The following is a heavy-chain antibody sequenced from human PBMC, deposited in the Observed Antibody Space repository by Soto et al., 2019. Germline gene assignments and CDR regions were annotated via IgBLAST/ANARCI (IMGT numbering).Heavy chain of an antibody. D-gene: IGHD4-17*01. Sequence: EVQLVESGGNLIQPGGSLRLSCAASGFTVTNKYMTWVRQAPGKGLEWVSLIYSGGATSYADSVKGRSPISRDNSKDTLYLQVNSLRAEDTAVYYCARVDYGDYGWYFDLWGRGTLVTVSS. V-gene: IGHV3-53*01. CDR3: ARVDYGDYGWYFDL. J-gene: IGHJ2*01. CDR1: GFTVTNKY. CDR2: IYSGGAT.